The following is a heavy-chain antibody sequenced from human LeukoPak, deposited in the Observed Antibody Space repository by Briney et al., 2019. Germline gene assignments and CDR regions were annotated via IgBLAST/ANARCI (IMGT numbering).Heavy chain of an antibody. CDR2: IYYSGST. CDR3: ARAMVRGVTIDY. V-gene: IGHV4-59*12. CDR1: GGSISSYY. D-gene: IGHD3-10*01. J-gene: IGHJ4*02. Sequence: PSETLSLTCTVSGGSISSYYWSWIRQSPGKGLEWIGYIYYSGSTNYNPSLKSRVTISVDTSKNQFSLKLSSVTAADTAVYYCARAMVRGVTIDYWGQGTLVTVSS.